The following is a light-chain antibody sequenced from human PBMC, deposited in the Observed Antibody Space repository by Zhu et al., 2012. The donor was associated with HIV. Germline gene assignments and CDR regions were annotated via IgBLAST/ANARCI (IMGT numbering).Light chain of an antibody. Sequence: EIVLTQSPVTLSLSPGERAILSCRASQTVSRNYLAWYQQKPGQAPRLLIYGASRRVTGIPDRFSGSGSGTDFTLTISRLEPEDFAVYYCQHYVPSPMYTFGQGTKLEI. CDR2: GAS. CDR1: QTVSRNY. V-gene: IGKV3-20*01. J-gene: IGKJ2*01. CDR3: QHYVPSPMYT.